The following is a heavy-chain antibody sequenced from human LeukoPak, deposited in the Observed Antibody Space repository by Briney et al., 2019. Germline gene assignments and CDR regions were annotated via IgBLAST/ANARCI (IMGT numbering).Heavy chain of an antibody. CDR2: IYYSGST. J-gene: IGHJ4*02. Sequence: SETLSLTCTVSGGSISSGGYYWSWIRQHPGKGLEWIGYIYYSGSTYYNPSLKSRVTISVDTSKNQFSLKLSSVTAADTAVYYCARGPVVHYVSGGYYYFDYWGQGTLVTVSS. D-gene: IGHD3-22*01. V-gene: IGHV4-31*03. CDR1: GGSISSGGYY. CDR3: ARGPVVHYVSGGYYYFDY.